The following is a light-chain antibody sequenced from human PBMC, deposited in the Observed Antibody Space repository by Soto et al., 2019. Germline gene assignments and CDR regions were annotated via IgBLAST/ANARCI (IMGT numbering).Light chain of an antibody. CDR2: GAS. J-gene: IGKJ5*01. Sequence: EILLTQSPATLSVSPGERATLSCRASQSVSSNLAWYQQKPGQAPRPLIYGASTRATGIPARFSGSGAGTEFTLTISSLQSEDFASYYCQQYNNWHPITFGQGTRLEIK. V-gene: IGKV3-15*01. CDR3: QQYNNWHPIT. CDR1: QSVSSN.